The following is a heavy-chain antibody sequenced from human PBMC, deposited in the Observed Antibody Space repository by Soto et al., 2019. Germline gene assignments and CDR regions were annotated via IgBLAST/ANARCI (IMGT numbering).Heavy chain of an antibody. V-gene: IGHV1-18*04. CDR1: GYTFTTYG. CDR2: ISAYNGNT. D-gene: IGHD3-10*01. J-gene: IGHJ5*02. CDR3: ARDRYYYGSGSYYISWFDP. Sequence: QVQLVQSGAEVKKPGASVKVSCKTSGYTFTTYGVSWVRQAPGQGLEWMGWISAYNGNTNYAQKLQGRVTMTTNTSTSKAYMELRGLRSDDTAVYYCARDRYYYGSGSYYISWFDPWGQGTLVTVSS.